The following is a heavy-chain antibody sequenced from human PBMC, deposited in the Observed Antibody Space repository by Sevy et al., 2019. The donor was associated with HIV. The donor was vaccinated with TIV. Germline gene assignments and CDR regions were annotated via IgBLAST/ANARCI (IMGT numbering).Heavy chain of an antibody. J-gene: IGHJ4*02. CDR1: GFTFSSYA. CDR3: AKFVDFGYFDS. D-gene: IGHD2-21*01. Sequence: GGSLRLSCAASGFTFSSYAMSWVRQAPGKGLEWVSAISDSGGSTYYADSVKGRFTISRDKSKNTLYLQMNSLRAEDTAVYYCAKFVDFGYFDSWGQGTLVTVSS. V-gene: IGHV3-23*01. CDR2: ISDSGGST.